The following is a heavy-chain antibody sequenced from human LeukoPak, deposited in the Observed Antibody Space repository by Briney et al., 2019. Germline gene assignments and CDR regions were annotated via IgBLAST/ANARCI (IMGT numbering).Heavy chain of an antibody. CDR1: GGSISSYH. D-gene: IGHD2-2*01. CDR3: ARGGTRPYYYYYYGMDV. V-gene: IGHV4-59*01. Sequence: SETLSLTCTVSGGSISSYHRSWIRQPPGKGLEWIGYIYYSGSTNYNPSLKSRVTISVDTSKNQFSLKLSSVTAADTAVYYCARGGTRPYYYYYYGMDVWGQGTTVTVSS. CDR2: IYYSGST. J-gene: IGHJ6*02.